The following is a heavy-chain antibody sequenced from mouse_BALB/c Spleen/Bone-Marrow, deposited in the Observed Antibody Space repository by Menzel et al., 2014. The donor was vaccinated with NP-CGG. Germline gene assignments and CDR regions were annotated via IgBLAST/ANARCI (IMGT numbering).Heavy chain of an antibody. J-gene: IGHJ4*01. CDR3: ASVYDYGRGYAMVY. CDR1: GYAFSNYG. V-gene: IGHV1-80*01. Sequence: LQESGAEVMRPGSSVNISCKASGYAFSNYGMSWVKQRPGQGLEWIGQIYPGDGDTNYNGKFKGRVTLTADKSSSTAYMQLSSLTSEDSAVYFCASVYDYGRGYAMVYWGQGTSVTVSS. CDR2: IYPGDGDT. D-gene: IGHD2-4*01.